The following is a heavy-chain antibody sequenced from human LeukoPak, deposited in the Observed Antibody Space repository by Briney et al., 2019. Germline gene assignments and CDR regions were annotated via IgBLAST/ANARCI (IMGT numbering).Heavy chain of an antibody. CDR2: IYYSGST. CDR3: ARDGRLEGCGGDCYPDY. Sequence: SETLSLTCTVSGGSISGYYWSWIRQPPGKGLEWIAYIYYSGSTNYNPSLKSRVTISVDTSRNQFSLKLSSVTAADTAVYYCARDGRLEGCGGDCYPDYWGQGTLVTVSS. J-gene: IGHJ4*02. V-gene: IGHV4-59*12. D-gene: IGHD2-21*01. CDR1: GGSISGYY.